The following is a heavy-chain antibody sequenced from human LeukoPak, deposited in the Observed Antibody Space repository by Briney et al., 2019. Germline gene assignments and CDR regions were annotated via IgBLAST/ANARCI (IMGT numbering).Heavy chain of an antibody. CDR3: ARGRYYDILTGYHYPEFDY. CDR2: ITPNRGNT. D-gene: IGHD3-9*01. CDR1: GYTFTSYD. J-gene: IGHJ4*01. V-gene: IGHV1-8*01. Sequence: ASVKVSCKASGYTFTSYDINWGRHAPGQGLEWMGWITPNRGNTGYAPKLQGRVTMSRNTSIRTAYMERSSLRSEDTAVYCCARGRYYDILTGYHYPEFDYWSQGTLVTVSS.